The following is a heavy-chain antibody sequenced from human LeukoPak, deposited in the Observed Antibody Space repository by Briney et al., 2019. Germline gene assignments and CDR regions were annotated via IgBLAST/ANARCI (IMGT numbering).Heavy chain of an antibody. D-gene: IGHD3-10*01. CDR1: GFTFSSYS. J-gene: IGHJ5*02. V-gene: IGHV3-21*01. Sequence: PGGSLRLSCAASGFTFSSYSMNWVRQAPGKGLEWVSSISSNSSYIYYADSVKGRFTISRDNAKNSLYLQMNSLRAEDTAVYYCARGDRSGNYYGSGSPWGQGTLVTVSS. CDR3: ARGDRSGNYYGSGSP. CDR2: ISSNSSYI.